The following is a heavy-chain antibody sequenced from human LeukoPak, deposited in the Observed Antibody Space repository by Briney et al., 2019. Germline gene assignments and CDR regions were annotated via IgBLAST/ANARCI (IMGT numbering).Heavy chain of an antibody. J-gene: IGHJ4*02. CDR3: AREAEVGAYAY. Sequence: SQTLSLTCTVSGGSISSYYWSWIRQPAGKGLEWIGRIYTSGSTNYNPSRKSRVTMSVDTSKNQFSLKLSSVTAADTAVYYCAREAEVGAYAYWGQGTLVTVSS. V-gene: IGHV4-4*07. D-gene: IGHD1-26*01. CDR2: IYTSGST. CDR1: GGSISSYY.